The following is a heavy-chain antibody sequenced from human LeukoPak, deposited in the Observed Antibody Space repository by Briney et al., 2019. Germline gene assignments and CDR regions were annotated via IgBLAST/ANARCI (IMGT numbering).Heavy chain of an antibody. CDR2: ISGSGGST. CDR1: GFTFSNYA. V-gene: IGHV3-23*01. D-gene: IGHD2-2*01. Sequence: GGSLRLSCAASGFTFSNYAMSWVRQAPGKGLEWVSGISGSGGSTYYADSVKGRFTISRDNSKNTLYLQMNSLRAEDTAVYYCAKDGEAAAIGYWGQGTLVTVSS. J-gene: IGHJ4*02. CDR3: AKDGEAAAIGY.